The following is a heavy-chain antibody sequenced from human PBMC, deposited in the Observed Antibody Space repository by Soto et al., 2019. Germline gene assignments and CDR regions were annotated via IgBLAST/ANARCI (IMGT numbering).Heavy chain of an antibody. CDR2: IRSKADSYAT. J-gene: IGHJ4*02. CDR3: TRHYYDSSGYYSGISN. Sequence: GGSLILSCGASGFTFSGSALHWVRHASGKGLEWVGRIRSKADSYATAYAASVKGRFTISRDDSLNTTYLQMNSLKTEDTAVYYCTRHYYDSSGYYSGISNWGQGTLVTVSS. D-gene: IGHD3-22*01. V-gene: IGHV3-73*01. CDR1: GFTFSGSA.